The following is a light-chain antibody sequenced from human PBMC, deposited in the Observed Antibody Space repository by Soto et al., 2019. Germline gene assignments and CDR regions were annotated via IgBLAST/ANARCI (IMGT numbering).Light chain of an antibody. CDR1: QSVKSSY. J-gene: IGKJ1*01. CDR2: GAS. CDR3: QQYGRSPT. Sequence: EIVLTQSPVTLSLSPGERATLSCRASQSVKSSYLAWYQQIPGQAPRLLLYGASSRDTGIPDRLSASGSGTDFTLTISRLEPEDFAVYYSQQYGRSPTFRQGNXVDIQ. V-gene: IGKV3-20*01.